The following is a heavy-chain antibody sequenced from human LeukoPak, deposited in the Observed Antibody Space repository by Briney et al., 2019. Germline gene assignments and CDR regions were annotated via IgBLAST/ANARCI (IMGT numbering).Heavy chain of an antibody. CDR3: ARGSYCSSTSCYYNWFDP. D-gene: IGHD2-2*01. Sequence: SETLSLTCAVYGGSFSGYYWGWIRQPPGKGLEWIGEINHSGGTNYNPSLKSRVTISVDTSKNQFSLKLSSVTAADTAVYYCARGSYCSSTSCYYNWFDPWGQGTLVTVSS. CDR1: GGSFSGYY. CDR2: INHSGGT. J-gene: IGHJ5*02. V-gene: IGHV4-34*01.